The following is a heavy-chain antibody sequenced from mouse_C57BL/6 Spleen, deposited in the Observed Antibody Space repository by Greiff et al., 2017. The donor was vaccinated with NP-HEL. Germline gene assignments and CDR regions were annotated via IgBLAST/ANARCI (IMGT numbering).Heavy chain of an antibody. CDR3: ASYGSSYDYAMDY. V-gene: IGHV1-42*01. CDR2: INPSTGGT. CDR1: GYSFTGYY. Sequence: EVQLQQSGPELVKPGASVKISCKASGYSFTGYYMNWVKQSPEKSLEWIGEINPSTGGTTYNQKFKAKATLTVDKSSSTAYMQLKSLTSEDSAVYYCASYGSSYDYAMDYWGQGTSVTVSS. J-gene: IGHJ4*01. D-gene: IGHD1-1*01.